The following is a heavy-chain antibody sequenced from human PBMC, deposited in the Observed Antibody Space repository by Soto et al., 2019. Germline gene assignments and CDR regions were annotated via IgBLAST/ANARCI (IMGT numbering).Heavy chain of an antibody. CDR2: NYYSGST. J-gene: IGHJ4*02. Sequence: SETLSLTCTVSGGSISSYYWSWIRQPPGKGLEWIGYNYYSGSTNYNPSLKSRITITVDTSKKQFSLKLSSVTAADSALYYFARSDLGYETIWRYFDYWGQGTLVTVSS. V-gene: IGHV4-59*01. CDR3: ARSDLGYETIWRYFDY. CDR1: GGSISSYY. D-gene: IGHD5-12*01.